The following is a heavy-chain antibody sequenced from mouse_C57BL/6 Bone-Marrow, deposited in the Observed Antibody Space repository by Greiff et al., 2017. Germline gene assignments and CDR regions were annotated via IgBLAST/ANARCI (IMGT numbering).Heavy chain of an antibody. CDR1: GYTFTSYW. V-gene: IGHV1-55*01. CDR3: ARLYYGSSYEGDY. CDR2: IYPSSGST. Sequence: QVQLQQSGAELVKPGASVKMSCKASGYTFTSYWITWVKQRPGQGLEWIGDIYPSSGSTNYNEKFKSKATLTVDTSSSTAYMQLSSLTSEDSAVYYCARLYYGSSYEGDYWGQGTTLTVSS. J-gene: IGHJ2*01. D-gene: IGHD1-1*01.